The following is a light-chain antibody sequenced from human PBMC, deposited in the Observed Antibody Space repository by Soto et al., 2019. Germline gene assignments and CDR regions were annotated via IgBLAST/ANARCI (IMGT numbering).Light chain of an antibody. CDR3: CSYAGTTTWV. CDR2: EVT. J-gene: IGLJ3*02. Sequence: QSALTQPASVFGSPGQSITISCTGTSSDVGSHNFVSWYQQSPGKAPKLMIFEVTKRPSGVSSRFSASKSGNTASLTISGVQAEDEADYYCCSYAGTTTWVFGGGTKLTVL. V-gene: IGLV2-23*02. CDR1: SSDVGSHNF.